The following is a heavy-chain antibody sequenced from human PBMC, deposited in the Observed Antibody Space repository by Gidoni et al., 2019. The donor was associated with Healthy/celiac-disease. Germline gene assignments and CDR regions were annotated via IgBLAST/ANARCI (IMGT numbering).Heavy chain of an antibody. V-gene: IGHV1-2*04. D-gene: IGHD2-2*01. CDR2: INPNSGGT. CDR1: GYTFTGYY. Sequence: QVQLVQSGAEVKKPGASVKVSCKASGYTFTGYYMHWVRQAPGQGLEWMGWINPNSGGTTYAQKFQGWVTMTRDTSISTAYMELSRLRSDDTAVYYCARDVGELGYCSSTSCYYYYGMDVWGQGTTVTVSS. CDR3: ARDVGELGYCSSTSCYYYYGMDV. J-gene: IGHJ6*02.